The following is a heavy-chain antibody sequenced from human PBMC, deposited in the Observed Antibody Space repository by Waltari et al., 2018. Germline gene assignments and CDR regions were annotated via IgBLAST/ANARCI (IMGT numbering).Heavy chain of an antibody. CDR2: IYHSGTT. D-gene: IGHD1-26*01. CDR3: ASHVTVPTTRGFDH. J-gene: IGHJ5*02. V-gene: IGHV4-4*02. CDR1: GGSISSNW. Sequence: QVHLEQSGPGLVETSGTLSLTCAVSGGSISSNWWSWVRQPPGKGLEWIGEIYHSGTTYYNTSLQGRVIISVDNFNNLLSLRLDYMAAADTAVYYCASHVTVPTTRGFDHWGQGTLVIVSS.